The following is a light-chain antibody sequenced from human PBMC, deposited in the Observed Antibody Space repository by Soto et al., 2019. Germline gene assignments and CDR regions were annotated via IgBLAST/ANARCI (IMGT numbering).Light chain of an antibody. CDR1: QSVGSNY. Sequence: EIVLTQSPGTLSLSLRERATVSCRASQSVGSNYLAWYQRKPGRAPRLLIYGASSRATGIPDRFSGSGSGTDFTLTISRLEPEDFSVYYCQQYATTPFTFGPGTKVDIK. J-gene: IGKJ3*01. CDR2: GAS. V-gene: IGKV3-20*01. CDR3: QQYATTPFT.